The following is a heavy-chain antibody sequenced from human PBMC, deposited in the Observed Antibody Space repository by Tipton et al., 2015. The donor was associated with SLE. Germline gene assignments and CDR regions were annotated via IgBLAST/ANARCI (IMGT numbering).Heavy chain of an antibody. V-gene: IGHV3-23*01. D-gene: IGHD6-6*01. J-gene: IGHJ4*01. CDR2: LSGSGGTT. CDR1: GFNFHSYA. Sequence: GSLRLSCAASGFNFHSYAMSWVRQAPGKGLEWVSGLSGSGGTTYYADSVRGRFTVSRDNSKNTLFLQLNSLRAEDTAVYYCAKGNIAAPRFYLDYWVQGALVTVSS. CDR3: AKGNIAAPRFYLDY.